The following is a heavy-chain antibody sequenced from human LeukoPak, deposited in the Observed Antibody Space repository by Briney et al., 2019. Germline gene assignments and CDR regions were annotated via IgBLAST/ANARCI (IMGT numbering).Heavy chain of an antibody. V-gene: IGHV4-4*07. J-gene: IGHJ4*02. CDR2: IYSSGST. Sequence: SETLSLTCTVSGGSISTYYWTWIRQPAGRGLEWLGRIYSSGSTNYNPSLKSRVTMSVATSNNQFSLKLSSATAADTAVYYCARESSGWYHDYWGQGTLVTVSS. CDR1: GGSISTYY. D-gene: IGHD6-19*01. CDR3: ARESSGWYHDY.